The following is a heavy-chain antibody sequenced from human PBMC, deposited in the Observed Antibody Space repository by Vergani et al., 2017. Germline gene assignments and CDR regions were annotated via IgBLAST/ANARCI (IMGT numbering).Heavy chain of an antibody. J-gene: IGHJ6*02. CDR2: IHYSGST. Sequence: QVQLHESGPGLVKPSQTLSLTCTVSGGSITSGSFYWSWIRQPAGKGLEWIGRIHYSGSTNYNPSLKSRVTISVDTSKNQFSLKLSSVTAADTAVYYCARVGSTTTVVTPGGNYYYGMDVWGQGP. CDR3: ARVGSTTTVVTPGGNYYYGMDV. CDR1: GGSITSGSFY. D-gene: IGHD4-23*01. V-gene: IGHV4-61*02.